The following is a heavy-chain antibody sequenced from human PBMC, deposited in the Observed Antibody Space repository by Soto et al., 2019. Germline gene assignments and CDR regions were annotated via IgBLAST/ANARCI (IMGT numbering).Heavy chain of an antibody. CDR3: GKKGLFSLTTYCSGVGCNYSFDI. V-gene: IGHV3-23*01. CDR1: GFTFSGYA. D-gene: IGHD2-15*01. Sequence: GGSLRLSCAASGFTFSGYAIIWVRQAPGKGLEWVSTISGGGDGTYYADSVKGRFTISRDNSRDTVYLQMSSLRAEDTAVYYWGKKGLFSLTTYCSGVGCNYSFDIWGQGKMITVSS. CDR2: ISGGGDGT. J-gene: IGHJ3*02.